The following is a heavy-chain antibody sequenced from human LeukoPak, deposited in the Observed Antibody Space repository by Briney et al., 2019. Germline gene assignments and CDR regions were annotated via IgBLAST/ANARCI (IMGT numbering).Heavy chain of an antibody. D-gene: IGHD1-26*01. CDR3: AKDHSGTYHIFDS. CDR2: IYSGGDNI. V-gene: IGHV3-21*01. J-gene: IGHJ4*02. CDR1: GFAFSSYR. Sequence: AGGSLRLSCTASGFAFSSYRMNWVRQAPGKGLEGVSTIYSGGDNIYYADAVKGRFTISRDNAKTSLYLEMNSLRAEDTAVYYCAKDHSGTYHIFDSWGQGTRVTVSS.